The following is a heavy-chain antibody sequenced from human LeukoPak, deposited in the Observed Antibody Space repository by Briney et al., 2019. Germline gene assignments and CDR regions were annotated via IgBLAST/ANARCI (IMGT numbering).Heavy chain of an antibody. Sequence: KPSETLSLTCAVYGGSFSGYYWSWIRQPPGKGLEWIGEINHSGSTNYNPSLKSRVTISVDTSKNQFSLKPSSVTAADTAVYYCAKVRGVTFFDYWGQGTLVTVSS. J-gene: IGHJ4*02. CDR1: GGSFSGYY. CDR3: AKVRGVTFFDY. CDR2: INHSGST. V-gene: IGHV4-34*01. D-gene: IGHD3-10*01.